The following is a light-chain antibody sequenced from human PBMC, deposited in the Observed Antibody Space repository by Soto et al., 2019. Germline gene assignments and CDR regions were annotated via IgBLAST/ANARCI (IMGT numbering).Light chain of an antibody. V-gene: IGKV3-11*01. Sequence: EIVLTQSPATLSLSPGERATLSCRASQSIGTYLTWYQQKPGQAPRLLIYDASNRATGIPARFSGSGSGTDFTLTISSLEPEDFAVYYCQQRNNWPPGFTFGPGTKVDI. CDR2: DAS. CDR3: QQRNNWPPGFT. J-gene: IGKJ3*01. CDR1: QSIGTY.